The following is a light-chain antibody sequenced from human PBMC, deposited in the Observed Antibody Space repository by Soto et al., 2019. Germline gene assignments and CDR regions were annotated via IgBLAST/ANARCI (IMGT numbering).Light chain of an antibody. CDR3: QQSYSTLSIT. Sequence: DLQMTQSPSSLSASVGDRVTITCRASESIARHLNWYQQKPGKAPKLLIYAASSLHNGVPSRFRGGGSGTDFTLTISNLQPEDFATYYCQQSYSTLSITFGQGTRLEIK. CDR2: AAS. V-gene: IGKV1-39*01. CDR1: ESIARH. J-gene: IGKJ5*01.